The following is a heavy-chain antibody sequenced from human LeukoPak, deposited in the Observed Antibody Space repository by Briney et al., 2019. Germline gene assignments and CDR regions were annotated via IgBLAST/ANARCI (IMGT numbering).Heavy chain of an antibody. J-gene: IGHJ1*01. Sequence: GASVKVSCKASGYTFTGYYIHWVRQAPGQGLEWMGWINPNSGGTKYAQKFQGRVTMTRDTSISTAYMELRSDDTAVYYCATSSGYYVGYIQYWGQGTPVTVSS. D-gene: IGHD3-22*01. CDR2: INPNSGGT. CDR3: ATSSGYYVGYIQY. V-gene: IGHV1-2*02. CDR1: GYTFTGYY.